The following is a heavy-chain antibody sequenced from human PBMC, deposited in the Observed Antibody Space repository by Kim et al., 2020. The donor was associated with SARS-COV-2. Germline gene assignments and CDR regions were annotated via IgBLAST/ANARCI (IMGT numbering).Heavy chain of an antibody. V-gene: IGHV4-4*02. D-gene: IGHD2-15*01. CDR2: IFHGGST. Sequence: SETLSLTCAVSGGSIDTSYWWSWVRQPPGKGLEWIGEIFHGGSTHYHPSFTSRVTISVDKSRNQFSLKLISVTAADTAFYYCARAVTPMDWFDPWGQGTLVTVSS. CDR1: GGSIDTSYW. CDR3: ARAVTPMDWFDP. J-gene: IGHJ5*02.